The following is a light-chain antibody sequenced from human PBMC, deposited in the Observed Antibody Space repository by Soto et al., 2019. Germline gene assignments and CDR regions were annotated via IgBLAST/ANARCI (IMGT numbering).Light chain of an antibody. CDR3: SSYTSSNTYV. J-gene: IGLJ1*01. CDR1: SSDVGGYNY. CDR2: DVT. V-gene: IGLV2-14*03. Sequence: QSVLTQPASVSGSPGQWTTISCTGTSSDVGGYNYVSWYRHHPGKAPKLMIYDVTNRPSGVSNRFSGSKSGNTASLTISGLQTEDEADYYCSSYTSSNTYVFGTGTKLTVL.